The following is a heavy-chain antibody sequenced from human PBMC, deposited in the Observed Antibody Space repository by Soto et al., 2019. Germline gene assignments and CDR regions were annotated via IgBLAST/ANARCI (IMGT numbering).Heavy chain of an antibody. V-gene: IGHV4-38-2*02. D-gene: IGHD2-21*02. CDR2: ISHSGTS. J-gene: IGHJ5*02. CDR1: VYSISIGYY. Sequence: AETLCVTCTFSVYSISIGYYGNWIRQTPGKGLEWIVSISHSGTSFYNPSLRSRVTISMDTSNNHFSLKLNSLTATDTAVYYCARASGCHSGWGHWSDPSGKGTLVTVSS. CDR3: ARASGCHSGWGHWSDP.